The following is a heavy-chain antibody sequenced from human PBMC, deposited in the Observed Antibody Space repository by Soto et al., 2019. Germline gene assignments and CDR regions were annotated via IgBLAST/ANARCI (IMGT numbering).Heavy chain of an antibody. CDR3: ARDGLPDDFRSGGYWFDP. Sequence: GGSLRLSCAASGFTFSTFALRWVRQAPGEGLEWVALISHDGRIEKYADSVKGRFTISRDNSKNTLYMQMDSLRLEDTGVYYCARDGLPDDFRSGGYWFDPWGQGTQVTVS. D-gene: IGHD3-3*01. V-gene: IGHV3-30-3*01. CDR2: ISHDGRIE. CDR1: GFTFSTFA. J-gene: IGHJ5*02.